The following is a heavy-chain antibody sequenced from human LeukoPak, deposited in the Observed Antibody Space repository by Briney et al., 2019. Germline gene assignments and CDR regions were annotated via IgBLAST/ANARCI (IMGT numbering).Heavy chain of an antibody. CDR2: IIPIFGTA. CDR3: ARGNYWSEFDY. J-gene: IGHJ4*02. CDR1: GGTFSSYA. Sequence: ASVKVSCKASGGTFSSYAISWVRQAPGQGLEWMGGIIPIFGTANYAQKFQARVTITTDESTSTGYMEMSSLRSEDTAIYYCARGNYWSEFDYWGQGTLVTVSS. D-gene: IGHD2-8*02. V-gene: IGHV1-69*05.